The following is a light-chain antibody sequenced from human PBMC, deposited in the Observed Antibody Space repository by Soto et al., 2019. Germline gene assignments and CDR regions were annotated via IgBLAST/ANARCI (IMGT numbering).Light chain of an antibody. V-gene: IGKV1-39*01. CDR3: QKSHSTPYT. J-gene: IGKJ2*01. CDR2: AAR. CDR1: QSISRN. Sequence: DIQLTQSPSSLSASVGDRITISCRASQSISRNLNWYQQMPGKAPNLLIYAARDLQSGVPGRFSGSGSGTEFNLTIRSLQPEDLATYYCQKSHSTPYTFGQGTKLEI.